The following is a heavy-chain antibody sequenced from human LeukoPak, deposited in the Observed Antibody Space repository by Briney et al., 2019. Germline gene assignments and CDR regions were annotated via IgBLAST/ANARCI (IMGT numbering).Heavy chain of an antibody. CDR3: VRAANTNGYPTGF. CDR1: GLTFVDYG. CDR2: VNWNGGIS. V-gene: IGHV3-20*04. J-gene: IGHJ4*02. D-gene: IGHD6-19*01. Sequence: PGGSLRLSCIAVGLTFVDYGMSSVRPVPREGLEWVSGVNWNGGISGYAESVKGRFTVFRDNAKNSLYLQMNSLSAEDTALYYCVRAANTNGYPTGFWGQGTLDTVCS.